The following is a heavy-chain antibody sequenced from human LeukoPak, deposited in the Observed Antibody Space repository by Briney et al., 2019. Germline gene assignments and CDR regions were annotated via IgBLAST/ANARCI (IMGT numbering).Heavy chain of an antibody. CDR3: ASDRSVTAPYYYYYGMDV. CDR1: GGSVSSGGYY. CDR2: IYYSGST. D-gene: IGHD4-17*01. J-gene: IGHJ6*02. Sequence: SETLSLTCTDSGGSVSSGGYYWSWIRQHSGKGLEWIGYIYYSGSTYYNPSLKSRVTISVDTSKNQFSLKLSSVTAADTAVYYCASDRSVTAPYYYYYGMDVWGQGTTVTVSS. V-gene: IGHV4-31*03.